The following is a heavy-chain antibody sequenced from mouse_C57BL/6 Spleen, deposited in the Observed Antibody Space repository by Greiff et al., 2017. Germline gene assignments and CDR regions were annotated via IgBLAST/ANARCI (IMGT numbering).Heavy chain of an antibody. CDR2: IYPRDGSP. J-gene: IGHJ2*01. Sequence: QVQLQQSGPELVKPGASVKLSCQASGYTFTSYDINWVEQRPGQGLEWIRSIYPRDGSPKYNEKSKGKATVTGDTSYSTAYMELHRLTSEDAAVYFCARWGSSYGDWGQGTTLTVSS. CDR3: ARWGSSYGD. D-gene: IGHD1-1*01. CDR1: GYTFTSYD. V-gene: IGHV1-85*01.